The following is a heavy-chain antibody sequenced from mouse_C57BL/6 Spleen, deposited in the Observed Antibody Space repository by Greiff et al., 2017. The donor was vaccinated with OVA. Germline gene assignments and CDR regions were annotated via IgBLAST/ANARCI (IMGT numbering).Heavy chain of an antibody. Sequence: QVHVKQPGAELVKPGASVKLSCKASGYTFTSYWMQWGNQRSGQGFEWCGVRGPADSYTNYNQKFKGKATLTVATSSSTAYMQLSSLTSEDSAVYYCARYYYGSNYFDYWGQGTTLTVSS. CDR3: ARYYYGSNYFDY. J-gene: IGHJ2*01. CDR2: RGPADSYT. D-gene: IGHD1-1*01. CDR1: GYTFTSYW. V-gene: IGHV1-50*01.